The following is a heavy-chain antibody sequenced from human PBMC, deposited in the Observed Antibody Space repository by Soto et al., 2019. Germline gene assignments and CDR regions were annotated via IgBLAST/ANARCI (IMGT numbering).Heavy chain of an antibody. D-gene: IGHD4-17*01. J-gene: IGHJ3*02. V-gene: IGHV4-31*03. CDR3: ARAPLDLTVTFPKDAFDI. CDR1: GGSISSGGYY. Sequence: QVQLQESGPGLVKPSQTLSLTCTVSGGSISSGGYYWSWIRQHPGQGLEWIGYIYYSGSTYYNPSLKSRVTIAVDTSKNQCSLKLSSVTAADTAVYYCARAPLDLTVTFPKDAFDIWGQGTMVTVSS. CDR2: IYYSGST.